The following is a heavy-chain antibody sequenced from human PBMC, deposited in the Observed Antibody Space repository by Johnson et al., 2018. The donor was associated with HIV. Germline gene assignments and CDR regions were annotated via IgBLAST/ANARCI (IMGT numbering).Heavy chain of an antibody. CDR3: AKEEDIWRLGLYRAFDI. J-gene: IGHJ3*02. V-gene: IGHV3-66*01. CDR2: IYSGGTT. Sequence: VLLVESGGGLVKPGGSLRLSCVASGFTFSDYYMNWVRQAPGKGLEWVSVIYSGGTTYYADSVKGRFIISRDSSKNTLYLQMNSLRAEDTAVYYCAKEEDIWRLGLYRAFDIWGQGTMVTVSS. D-gene: IGHD2-15*01. CDR1: GFTFSDYY.